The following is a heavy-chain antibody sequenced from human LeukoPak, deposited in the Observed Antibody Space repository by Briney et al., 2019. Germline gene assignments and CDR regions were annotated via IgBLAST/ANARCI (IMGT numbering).Heavy chain of an antibody. CDR2: IYHSGST. D-gene: IGHD3-3*01. CDR3: ARAPGDFWSGIYSGRWFDP. J-gene: IGHJ5*02. V-gene: IGHV4-38-2*02. Sequence: SSETLSLTCTVSGYSISSGYYWGWIRQPPGKGLEWIGSIYHSGSTYYNPSLKSRVTISVDTSKNQFSLKLRSVTAADTAVYYCARAPGDFWSGIYSGRWFDPWGQGTLVTVSS. CDR1: GYSISSGYY.